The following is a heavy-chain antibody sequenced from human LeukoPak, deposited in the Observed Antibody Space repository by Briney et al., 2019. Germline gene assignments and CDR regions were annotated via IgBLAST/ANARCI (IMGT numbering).Heavy chain of an antibody. CDR1: GYTFIGYY. D-gene: IGHD5-18*01. Sequence: ASVNVSCKASGYTFIGYYMDWVREPPGQGLEWMGWINPNSGGTKYSQKFQGRVTMTRDKAISTAYMELSRLRSDDTAVYYCAAEVTNWGQGTLVTVSS. CDR3: AAEVTN. CDR2: INPNSGGT. J-gene: IGHJ4*02. V-gene: IGHV1-2*02.